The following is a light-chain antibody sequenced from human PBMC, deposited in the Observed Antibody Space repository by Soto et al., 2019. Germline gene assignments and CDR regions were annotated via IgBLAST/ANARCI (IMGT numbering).Light chain of an antibody. CDR2: KAS. CDR1: QSISSW. CDR3: QQYNTYST. J-gene: IGKJ1*01. V-gene: IGKV1-5*03. Sequence: TQSAAAVSASVGDRVTMTCRASQSISSWLAWYQQKPGKAPNLLIYKASSLESGVPSRFSGSGSGTEFTLTISSLQPDDFATYYCQQYNTYSTFGQGTKLDIK.